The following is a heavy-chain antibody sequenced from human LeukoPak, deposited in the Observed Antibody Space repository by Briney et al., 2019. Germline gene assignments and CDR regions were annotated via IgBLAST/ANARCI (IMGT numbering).Heavy chain of an antibody. D-gene: IGHD6-13*01. Sequence: GGSLRLSCAASGFTFSSYEMNWVRQAPGKGLEWVSYISSSGSSIYYADSMKGRFTISRDNAKNSLYLQMNSLRTEDTAVYYCARQQLANFDYWGQGTLVTVSS. CDR3: ARQQLANFDY. CDR1: GFTFSSYE. CDR2: ISSSGSSI. V-gene: IGHV3-48*03. J-gene: IGHJ4*02.